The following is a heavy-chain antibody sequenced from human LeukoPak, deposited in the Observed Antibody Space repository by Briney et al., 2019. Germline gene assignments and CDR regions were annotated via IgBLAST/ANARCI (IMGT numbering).Heavy chain of an antibody. D-gene: IGHD2-2*01. J-gene: IGHJ4*02. CDR2: ISSSSSYI. CDR3: AHGSMYQLDY. CDR1: GFTFNRRG. V-gene: IGHV3-21*04. Sequence: GGSLRLSCAASGFTFNRRGMHWVRQAPGKGLEWVSCISSSSSYIYNADSVKGRFTISRDNAKNTLYLQMNSLRAEDTAVYYCAHGSMYQLDYWGQGTLVTVSS.